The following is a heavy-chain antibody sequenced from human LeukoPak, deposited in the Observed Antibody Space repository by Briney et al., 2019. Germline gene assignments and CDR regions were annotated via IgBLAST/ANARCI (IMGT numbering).Heavy chain of an antibody. J-gene: IGHJ4*02. CDR1: GYSISSGYY. Sequence: SETLSLTCTVSGYSISSGYYWGWIRQPPGKGLEWIGSIYHSGGTYYNPSLKSRVTISVDTSKNQFSLKLSSVTAADTAVYYCARAVVFWSGYIDYWGQGTLVTVSS. CDR2: IYHSGGT. V-gene: IGHV4-38-2*02. CDR3: ARAVVFWSGYIDY. D-gene: IGHD3-3*01.